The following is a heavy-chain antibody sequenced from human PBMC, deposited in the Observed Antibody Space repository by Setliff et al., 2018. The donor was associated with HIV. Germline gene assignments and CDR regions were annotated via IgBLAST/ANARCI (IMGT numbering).Heavy chain of an antibody. D-gene: IGHD5-12*01. CDR1: GGSFSGYY. CDR2: IIHSGGT. Sequence: SETLSLTCAVYGGSFSGYYWNWIRQPPGKGLEWIGEIIHSGGTNYNPSLKSRVTISVDTSKNQFSLKLSSVTAADTAVYYCARRSGYAEDYWGQGTLVTSPQ. J-gene: IGHJ4*02. CDR3: ARRSGYAEDY. V-gene: IGHV4-34*12.